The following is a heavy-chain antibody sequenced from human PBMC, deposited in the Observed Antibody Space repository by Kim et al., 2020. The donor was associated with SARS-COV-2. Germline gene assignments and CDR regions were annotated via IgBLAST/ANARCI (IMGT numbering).Heavy chain of an antibody. J-gene: IGHJ6*01. CDR1: GFTFSSYA. Sequence: GGSLRLSCAASGFTFSSYAMHWVRQAPGKGLEWVAVISYDGSNKYYADSVKGRFTISRDNSKNTLYLQMNSLRAEDTAVYYCARASPRGGQWLVPLHYYFFHGLDGRGQGAPVTVSS. CDR2: ISYDGSNK. CDR3: ARASPRGGQWLVPLHYYFFHGLDG. V-gene: IGHV3-30-3*01. D-gene: IGHD6-19*01.